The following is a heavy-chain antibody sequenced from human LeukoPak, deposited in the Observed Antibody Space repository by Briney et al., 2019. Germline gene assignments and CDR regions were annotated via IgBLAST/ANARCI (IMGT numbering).Heavy chain of an antibody. J-gene: IGHJ4*02. Sequence: GGSLSLSCAASGFTFSTYWMTLVRQAPEKGLEWVANTKPDGSETYYLDSVRGRFTISRDNAKNSLYLQMNSLRADDTAVYYCGKGGQSSSWFWVDWGQGTLVTVSS. D-gene: IGHD6-13*01. CDR2: TKPDGSET. V-gene: IGHV3-7*01. CDR1: GFTFSTYW. CDR3: GKGGQSSSWFWVD.